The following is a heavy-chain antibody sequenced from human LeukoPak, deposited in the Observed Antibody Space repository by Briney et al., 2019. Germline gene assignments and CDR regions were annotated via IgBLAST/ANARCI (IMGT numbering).Heavy chain of an antibody. CDR1: GFTFSSYE. J-gene: IGHJ4*02. D-gene: IGHD3-22*01. V-gene: IGHV3-48*03. Sequence: GGSLRLSCAASGFTFSSYELNWVRQAPGKGLEWVSYISSSGSTIYYADSVKGRFTISRDNAKNSLYLQMNSLRAEDTAVYYCASSSVWYYDSSGYRDYWGQGTLVTVSS. CDR2: ISSSGSTI. CDR3: ASSSVWYYDSSGYRDY.